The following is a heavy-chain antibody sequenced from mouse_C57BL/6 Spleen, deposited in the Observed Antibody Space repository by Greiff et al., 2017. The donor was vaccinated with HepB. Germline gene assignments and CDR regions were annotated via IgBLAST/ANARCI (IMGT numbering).Heavy chain of an antibody. Sequence: EVQLQQSGPELVKPGASVKISCKASGYTFTDYYMNWVKQSHGKSLEWIGDINPNNGGTSYNQKFKGKATLTVDKSSSTAYMERRSLTSEDSAVYYCARRTDDGYFDYWGQGTTLTVSS. V-gene: IGHV1-26*01. CDR3: ARRTDDGYFDY. D-gene: IGHD2-3*01. CDR2: INPNNGGT. J-gene: IGHJ2*01. CDR1: GYTFTDYY.